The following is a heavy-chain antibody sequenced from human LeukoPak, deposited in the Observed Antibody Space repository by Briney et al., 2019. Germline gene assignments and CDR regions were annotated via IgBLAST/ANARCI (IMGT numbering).Heavy chain of an antibody. Sequence: KSSETLSLTCTVSGGSISSYYWSWIRQPAGKGLEWIGRNYTSGSTNYNPSLKSRVTMSVDTSKNQFSLKLSSVTAADTAVYYCARDGPSPRYSSSWYWFDPWGQGTLVTVSS. D-gene: IGHD6-13*01. CDR1: GGSISSYY. CDR2: NYTSGST. V-gene: IGHV4-4*07. CDR3: ARDGPSPRYSSSWYWFDP. J-gene: IGHJ5*02.